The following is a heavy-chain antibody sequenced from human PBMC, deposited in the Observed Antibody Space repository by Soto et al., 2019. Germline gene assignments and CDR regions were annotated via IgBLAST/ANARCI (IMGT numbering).Heavy chain of an antibody. J-gene: IGHJ3*02. V-gene: IGHV3-7*03. CDR1: GFTFSSYW. D-gene: IGHD3-3*01. CDR2: IKQDGSEK. CDR3: ASGGGGDFWSGSSIGGAFDI. Sequence: GGSLRLSCAASGFTFSSYWMSWVRQAPGKGLEWVANIKQDGSEKYYVDSVKGRFTISRDNAKNSLYLQMNSLRAEDTAVYYCASGGGGDFWSGSSIGGAFDIWGQGTMVTVSS.